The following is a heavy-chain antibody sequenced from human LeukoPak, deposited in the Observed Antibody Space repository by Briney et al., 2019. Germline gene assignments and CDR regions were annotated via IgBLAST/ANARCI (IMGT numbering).Heavy chain of an antibody. CDR3: ARGMYSSGWYGSFDY. V-gene: IGHV1-2*02. D-gene: IGHD6-19*01. J-gene: IGHJ4*02. CDR1: GYTFTGYY. Sequence: ASVKVSCKASGYTFTGYYIHWVRQAPGQGLEWMGWINPHSGGTNYGQKFKGKVTMTRDTYISTAYMEVSRLTSDDTAVYYCARGMYSSGWYGSFDYWGQGTLVTVSS. CDR2: INPHSGGT.